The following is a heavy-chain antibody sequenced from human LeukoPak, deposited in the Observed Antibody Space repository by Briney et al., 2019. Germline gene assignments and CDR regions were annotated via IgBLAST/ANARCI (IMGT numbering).Heavy chain of an antibody. CDR1: GGSISSNNW. V-gene: IGHV4-4*02. D-gene: IGHD6-19*01. Sequence: KTSETLSLTCAVSGGSISSNNWWSWVRQPPGKGLEWIGEIYHSGNANYNPSLKSRVTISVDTSKNQFSLKLSSVTAADTAVYYCARGGVYVSSGFDYWGQGTLVTVSS. CDR2: IYHSGNA. CDR3: ARGGVYVSSGFDY. J-gene: IGHJ4*02.